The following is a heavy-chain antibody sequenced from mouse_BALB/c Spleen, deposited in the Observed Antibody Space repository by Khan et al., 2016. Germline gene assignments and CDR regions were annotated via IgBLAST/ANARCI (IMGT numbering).Heavy chain of an antibody. V-gene: IGHV9-3-1*01. J-gene: IGHJ1*01. Sequence: QIQLVQSGPELKKPGKTVKISCKASGFTFTNYGMNWVKKAPGKGLKWMGWINTYSGESTYADDFKGRFAFSLETSANTASLQINNLHNAETATYYWARYLYSCSSSRYCDVWCALTTFTVSS. CDR2: INTYSGES. CDR1: GFTFTNYG. D-gene: IGHD1-1*01. CDR3: ARYLYSCSSSRYCDV.